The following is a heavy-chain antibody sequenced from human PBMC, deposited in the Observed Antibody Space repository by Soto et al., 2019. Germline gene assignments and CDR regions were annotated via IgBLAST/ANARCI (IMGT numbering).Heavy chain of an antibody. D-gene: IGHD3-10*02. V-gene: IGHV3-30*03. CDR3: AIVRVADSPLDH. Sequence: QVQLVESGGGVVQPGRSLRLSCEGSGFIFSNNGMHWVRQAPGKGLEWVAFMSYDGSAKFLADSVKGRFTISRDNPKSTLFLHMSSLRAEDTAMYYCAIVRVADSPLDHWGQGTLVTVSS. CDR1: GFIFSNNG. CDR2: MSYDGSAK. J-gene: IGHJ4*02.